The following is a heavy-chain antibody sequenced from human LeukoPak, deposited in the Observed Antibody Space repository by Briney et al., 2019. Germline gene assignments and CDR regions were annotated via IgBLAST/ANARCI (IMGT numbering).Heavy chain of an antibody. CDR3: ARDAGIAAAGTTFDP. Sequence: GGSLRLSCAASGFTFSSYGMHWVRQAPGKGLEWVAFIRYDGSNKYYADSVKGRSTISRDNSKNTLYLQMNSLRAEDTAVYYCARDAGIAAAGTTFDPWGQGTLVTVSS. CDR2: IRYDGSNK. J-gene: IGHJ5*02. V-gene: IGHV3-30*02. CDR1: GFTFSSYG. D-gene: IGHD6-13*01.